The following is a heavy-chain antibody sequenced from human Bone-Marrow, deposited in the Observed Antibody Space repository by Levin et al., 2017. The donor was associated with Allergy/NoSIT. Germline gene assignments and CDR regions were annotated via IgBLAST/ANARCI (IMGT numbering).Heavy chain of an antibody. CDR3: ARDSGYSYRDY. CDR2: TRNKANSYTT. J-gene: IGHJ4*02. D-gene: IGHD5-18*01. V-gene: IGHV3-72*01. Sequence: GGSLRLSCAASGFTFSDHYMDWVRQAPGKGLEWVGRTRNKANSYTTEYAASVKGRFTISRDDSKNSLYLQMNSLKTEDTAVYYCARDSGYSYRDYWGQGTLVTVSS. CDR1: GFTFSDHY.